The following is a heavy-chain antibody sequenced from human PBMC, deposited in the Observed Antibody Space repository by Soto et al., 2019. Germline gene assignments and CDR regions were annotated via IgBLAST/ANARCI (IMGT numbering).Heavy chain of an antibody. J-gene: IGHJ4*02. CDR2: ILSDYNT. CDR3: ARRTNGYFGH. CDR1: GFTFRDYT. V-gene: IGHV3-23*03. D-gene: IGHD2-8*01. Sequence: EVQLLESGGGLAQPGGSLTLSCAASGFTFRDYTMTWVRQAPGQVLECISVILSDYNTFYAGSVRGRFTISRDNSKNTIYLEMNSLRAEDTAVYYCARRTNGYFGHWGQGALVTVSS.